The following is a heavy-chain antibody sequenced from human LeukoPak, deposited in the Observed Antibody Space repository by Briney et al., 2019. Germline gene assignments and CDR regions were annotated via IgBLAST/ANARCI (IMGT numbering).Heavy chain of an antibody. CDR3: ARRGPRGQLRAYYYGSGSFDY. J-gene: IGHJ4*02. Sequence: PSETLSLTCTVSGGSISSSSYYWGWIRQPPGKGLEWIGSIYYSGSTYYNPSLKSRVTISVDTSKNQFSLKLSSVTAADTAVYYCARRGPRGQLRAYYYGSGSFDYWGQGTLVTVSS. CDR1: GGSISSSSYY. V-gene: IGHV4-39*07. CDR2: IYYSGST. D-gene: IGHD3-10*01.